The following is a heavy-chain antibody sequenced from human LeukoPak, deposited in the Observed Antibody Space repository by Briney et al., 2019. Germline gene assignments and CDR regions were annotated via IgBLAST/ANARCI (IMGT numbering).Heavy chain of an antibody. J-gene: IGHJ4*02. CDR3: AKRSKYCSSTSCSHFDY. D-gene: IGHD2-2*01. CDR1: GFTFSSHS. CDR2: ISSSSSPI. Sequence: GGSLRLSCAASGFTFSSHSMNWVRQAPGKGLEWVSHISSSSSPIYYADSVKGRFTISRDNSKNTLYLQMNSLRAEDTAVYYCAKRSKYCSSTSCSHFDYWGQGTLVTVSS. V-gene: IGHV3-48*01.